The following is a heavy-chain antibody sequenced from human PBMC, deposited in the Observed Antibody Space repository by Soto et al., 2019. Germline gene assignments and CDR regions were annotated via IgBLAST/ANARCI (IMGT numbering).Heavy chain of an antibody. CDR3: ARDALRFPDPFYYMDV. CDR2: INPSGGST. Sequence: ASVKVSCKASGYTFTSYYMHWVRQAPGQGLEWMGIINPSGGSTSYAQKFQGRVTMTRDTSTSTVYMELSSLRAADTAVYYCARDALRFPDPFYYMDVWGKGTTVTVSS. J-gene: IGHJ6*03. CDR1: GYTFTSYY. D-gene: IGHD3-3*01. V-gene: IGHV1-46*01.